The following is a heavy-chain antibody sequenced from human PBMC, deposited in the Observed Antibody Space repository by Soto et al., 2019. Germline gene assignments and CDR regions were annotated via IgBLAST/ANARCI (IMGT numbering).Heavy chain of an antibody. D-gene: IGHD5-12*01. V-gene: IGHV4-31*03. J-gene: IGHJ5*02. CDR3: AREWSRDGYHTNWFDP. CDR1: GGSISSGGYY. Sequence: PSETLSLTCTVAGGSISSGGYYWSWIRQHPGKGLEWIGYIYYSGSTYYNPSLKSRVTISVDTSKNQFSLKLSSVTAADTAVYYCAREWSRDGYHTNWFDPWGQGTLVTVSS. CDR2: IYYSGST.